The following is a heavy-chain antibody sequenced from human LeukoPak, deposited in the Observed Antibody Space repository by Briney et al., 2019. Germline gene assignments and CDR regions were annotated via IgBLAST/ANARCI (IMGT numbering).Heavy chain of an antibody. J-gene: IGHJ4*02. V-gene: IGHV3-15*01. D-gene: IGHD1-26*01. CDR3: TTEHTLGKVGAIDY. CDR1: GFTFSNAW. Sequence: GGSLRLSCAASGFTFSNAWMSWVRQAPGKGLEWVGRIKSKADGGTTDYAAPVKDRFTISRDDSKNTLYLQMNSLKAEDTAVYYCTTEHTLGKVGAIDYWGQGTLVTVSS. CDR2: IKSKADGGTT.